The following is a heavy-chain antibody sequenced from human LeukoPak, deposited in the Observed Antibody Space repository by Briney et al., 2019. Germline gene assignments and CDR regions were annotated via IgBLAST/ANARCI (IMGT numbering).Heavy chain of an antibody. CDR2: IYSGGST. V-gene: IGHV3-53*01. D-gene: IGHD3-22*01. J-gene: IGHJ4*02. CDR3: ARDNRYYYDSSGSYGE. CDR1: GFTVSSNY. Sequence: PGGSLRLSCAASGFTVSSNYVSWVRQAPGKGLEWVSVIYSGGSTYYADSVKGRFTISRDNSKNTLYLQMNSLRAEDTAVYYCARDNRYYYDSSGSYGEWGQGTLVTVSS.